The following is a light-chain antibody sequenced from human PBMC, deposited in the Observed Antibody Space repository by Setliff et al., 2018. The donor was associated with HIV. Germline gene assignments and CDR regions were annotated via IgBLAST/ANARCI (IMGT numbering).Light chain of an antibody. J-gene: IGLJ1*01. V-gene: IGLV2-14*01. CDR1: SSDVGGYSH. CDR3: SSYAITNTLP. CDR2: EVR. Sequence: QSALTQPASVSGSPGQSITISCTGTSSDVGGYSHVSWYQQHPAKAPKLIIYEVRNRPSGVSNRLSGSKSGNTASLTISGLQAEDEADYYCSSYAITNTLPFGTGTKGTVL.